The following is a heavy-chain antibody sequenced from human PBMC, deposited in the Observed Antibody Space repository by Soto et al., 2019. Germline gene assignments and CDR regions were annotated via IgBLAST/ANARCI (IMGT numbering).Heavy chain of an antibody. CDR3: ARVSRDIVVYGMDV. J-gene: IGHJ6*02. V-gene: IGHV3-21*01. Sequence: EVQLVESGGGLVKPGGSLRLSCAASGFTFSSYSMNWVRQAPGKGLEWVSSISSSSSYIYYADSVKGRFTISRDNAKNSLYLQMNCLRAEDTAVYYCARVSRDIVVYGMDVWGQGTTVTVSS. CDR1: GFTFSSYS. D-gene: IGHD2-15*01. CDR2: ISSSSSYI.